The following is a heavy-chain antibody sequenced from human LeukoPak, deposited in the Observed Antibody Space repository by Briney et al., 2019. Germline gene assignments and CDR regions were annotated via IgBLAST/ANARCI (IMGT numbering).Heavy chain of an antibody. CDR2: IRYDGNSN. J-gene: IGHJ4*02. D-gene: IGHD3-22*01. CDR3: AKEEVISGNHGVYFDY. V-gene: IGHV3-30*02. CDR1: GFTFDDYA. Sequence: GGSLRLSCAASGFTFDDYAMHWVRQAPGKGLEWVAFIRYDGNSNYYADSVKGRFTISRDNSRSTLYPQMNSLRAEDTAVYYCAKEEVISGNHGVYFDYWGQGTLVTVSS.